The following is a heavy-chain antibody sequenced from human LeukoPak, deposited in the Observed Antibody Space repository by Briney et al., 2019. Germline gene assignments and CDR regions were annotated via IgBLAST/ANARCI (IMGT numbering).Heavy chain of an antibody. CDR1: GFIFSSYA. V-gene: IGHV3-64*01. Sequence: PGGSLRLSCAASGFIFSSYAMHWVRQAPGKGLEYVSAVSSNGGSSNYANSVKGRFTISRDNSKNTLYLQMGSLRAEDMAVYYCARVLGIAAAGYSDYWGQGTLVTVSS. J-gene: IGHJ4*02. CDR3: ARVLGIAAAGYSDY. D-gene: IGHD6-13*01. CDR2: VSSNGGSS.